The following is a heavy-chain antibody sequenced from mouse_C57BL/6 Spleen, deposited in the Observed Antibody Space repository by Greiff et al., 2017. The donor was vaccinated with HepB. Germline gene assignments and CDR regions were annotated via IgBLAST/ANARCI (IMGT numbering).Heavy chain of an antibody. CDR2: IDPSDSYT. Sequence: QVQLQQPGAELVRPGTSVKLSCKASGYTFTSYWMHWVKQRPGQGLEWIGVIDPSDSYTNYNQKFKGKATLTVDTSSSTAYMQLSSLTSEDSAVYYCAKGGSGYENWGQGTTLTVSS. CDR1: GYTFTSYW. D-gene: IGHD3-2*02. V-gene: IGHV1-59*01. CDR3: AKGGSGYEN. J-gene: IGHJ2*01.